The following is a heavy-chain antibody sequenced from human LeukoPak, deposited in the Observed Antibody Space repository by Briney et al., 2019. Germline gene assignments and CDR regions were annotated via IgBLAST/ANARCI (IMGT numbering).Heavy chain of an antibody. CDR2: INHSGST. CDR3: ARGGDSGSCYGDY. Sequence: PSETLSLTCAVYGGSFSGYYWSWIRQPPGKGLEWIGEINHSGSTNYNPSLKSRVTISVDTSKNQFSLKLSSVTAADTAVYYCARGGDSGSCYGDYWGQGTLVTVSS. V-gene: IGHV4-34*01. CDR1: GGSFSGYY. J-gene: IGHJ4*02. D-gene: IGHD6-13*01.